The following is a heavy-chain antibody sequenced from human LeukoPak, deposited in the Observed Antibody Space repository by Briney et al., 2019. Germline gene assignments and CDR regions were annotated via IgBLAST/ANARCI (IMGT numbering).Heavy chain of an antibody. CDR3: AGDSSGYYYGY. CDR2: IYHSGST. D-gene: IGHD3-22*01. V-gene: IGHV4-38-2*01. Sequence: PSETLSLTCAVSGYSISSGYYWGWIRQPPGKGLEWIGSIYHSGSTYYNPSLKSRVTISVDTSRNQFSLKLGSVTAADTAVYYCAGDSSGYYYGYWGQGTLVTVSS. J-gene: IGHJ4*02. CDR1: GYSISSGYY.